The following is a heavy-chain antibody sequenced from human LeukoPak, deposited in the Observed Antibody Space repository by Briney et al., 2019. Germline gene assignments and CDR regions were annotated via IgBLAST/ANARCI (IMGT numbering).Heavy chain of an antibody. J-gene: IGHJ4*02. CDR2: VSGSGGNT. D-gene: IGHD5-12*01. V-gene: IGHV3-23*01. CDR3: GKVRGERNY. Sequence: SGGSLRLSCAASGFTLSKNYMSWVRQAPGKGLEWLSAVSGSGGNTYYADSVKGRFTISRDNYKNTLFLQMNSLRAEDTALDYCGKVRGERNYWGQGTLVTVSS. CDR1: GFTLSKNY.